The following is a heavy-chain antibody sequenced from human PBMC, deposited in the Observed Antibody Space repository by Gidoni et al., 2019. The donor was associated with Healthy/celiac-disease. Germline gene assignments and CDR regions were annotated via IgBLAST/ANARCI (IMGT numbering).Heavy chain of an antibody. J-gene: IGHJ4*02. CDR2: ISWNSGSI. D-gene: IGHD5-18*01. V-gene: IGHV3-9*01. CDR1: GFTFDDYA. Sequence: EVQLVESGGGLVQPGRSLRLSCAASGFTFDDYAMHWVRQAPGKGLEWVSGISWNSGSIGYADSVKGRFTISRDNAKNSLYLQMNSLRAEDTALYYCAKGYSYGNAMSDYWGQGTLVTVSS. CDR3: AKGYSYGNAMSDY.